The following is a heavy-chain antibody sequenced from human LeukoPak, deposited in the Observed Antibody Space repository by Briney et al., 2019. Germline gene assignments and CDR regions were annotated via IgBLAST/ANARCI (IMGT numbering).Heavy chain of an antibody. J-gene: IGHJ4*02. CDR1: GFTLGGHD. D-gene: IGHD1-14*01. CDR3: ARDQPDTREDGFDY. CDR2: VSAGHHA. V-gene: IGHV3-13*01. Sequence: GGSLRLSCTASGFTLGGHDMHWVRQTTGDGLEWVAAVSAGHHAFYAGSVKGRFTVSREDAKNSLYLQMNSLRAEDTAAYYCARDQPDTREDGFDYWGQGTLVTVSS.